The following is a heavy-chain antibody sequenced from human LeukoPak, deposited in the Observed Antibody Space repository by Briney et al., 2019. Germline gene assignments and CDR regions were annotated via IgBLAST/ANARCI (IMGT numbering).Heavy chain of an antibody. CDR1: GFTFDEYA. V-gene: IGHV3-9*03. CDR3: AKDPGLGYFDY. CDR2: ISWNSGSI. D-gene: IGHD3-22*01. Sequence: GGSLRLSCAASGFTFDEYAMHWVRQAPGKGLEWVSGISWNSGSIGYADSVKGRFTISRDNAKNSLYLQMNSLRAEDMALYYCAKDPGLGYFDYWGQGNLVPIYS. J-gene: IGHJ4*02.